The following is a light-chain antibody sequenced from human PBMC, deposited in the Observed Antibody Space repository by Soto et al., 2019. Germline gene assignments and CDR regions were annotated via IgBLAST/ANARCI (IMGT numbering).Light chain of an antibody. J-gene: IGLJ2*01. CDR3: SSYTSSSSVI. Sequence: QSVLTQPASVSGSPGQSIAISCTGTSSDVGAYDYVSWYQQHPGKAPKLMIYDVKYRPSGVSNRFSGSKSGNTAFLTISGRQAEDEADYYCSSYTSSSSVIFGGGTKLTVL. CDR1: SSDVGAYDY. V-gene: IGLV2-14*01. CDR2: DVK.